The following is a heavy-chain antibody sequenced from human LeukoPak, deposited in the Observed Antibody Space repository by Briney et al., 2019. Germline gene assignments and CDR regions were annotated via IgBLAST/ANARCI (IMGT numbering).Heavy chain of an antibody. J-gene: IGHJ4*02. CDR2: IYYSGTT. D-gene: IGHD4-23*01. CDR3: ARYVVTRGYSFDY. V-gene: IGHV4-39*01. CDR1: GGSISSSSYY. Sequence: PSETLSLTCTVSGGSISSSSYYWGWVRQPPGKGPGWIGTIYYSGTTYYNPSLKSRVTVSVDTSKNQFSLRLSSVTAADTAVYFCARYVVTRGYSFDYWGQGTLVTVSS.